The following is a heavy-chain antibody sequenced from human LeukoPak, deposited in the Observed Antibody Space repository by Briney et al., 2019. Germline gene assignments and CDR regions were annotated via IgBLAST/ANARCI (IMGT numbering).Heavy chain of an antibody. Sequence: SETLSLTCTVSDGSISSNSYYWGWIRQPPGKGLEWIANIYYSGNTYYNPSLKSRVTISVDTSKNQFSLKLSSVTAADTAVYYCARDHRVWNNYYYYYYMDVWGKGTTVTVSS. CDR1: DGSISSNSYY. D-gene: IGHD1/OR15-1a*01. J-gene: IGHJ6*03. CDR2: IYYSGNT. V-gene: IGHV4-39*07. CDR3: ARDHRVWNNYYYYYYMDV.